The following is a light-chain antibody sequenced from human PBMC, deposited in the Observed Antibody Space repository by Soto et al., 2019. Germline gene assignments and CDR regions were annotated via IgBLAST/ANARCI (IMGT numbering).Light chain of an antibody. V-gene: IGKV1-12*01. CDR3: QQANSFPFT. CDR2: AAS. CDR1: QDISSW. J-gene: IGKJ3*01. Sequence: DIQMTQSPSSVSASVGDRVTITCRASQDISSWLAWYQQKPGKAPKLLIYAASSLQSGVPSRFSGSGSGTDFTLTITCLQPEDFATYYCQQANSFPFTFGPGTKVDIK.